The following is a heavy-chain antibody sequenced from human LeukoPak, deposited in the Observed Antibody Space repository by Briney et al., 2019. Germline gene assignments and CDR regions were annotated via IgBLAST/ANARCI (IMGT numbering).Heavy chain of an antibody. D-gene: IGHD3-10*01. CDR3: ANVYYFGSGTYESRYFDY. V-gene: IGHV3-23*01. J-gene: IGHJ4*02. CDR1: GFTFSSYA. CDR2: ISGSGGST. Sequence: PGGSLRLSCAASGFTFSSYAMSWVRQAPGKGLEWVSAISGSGGSTYYADSVQGRFTISRDNSKNTLYLQMNSLRAEDTAVYYCANVYYFGSGTYESRYFDYWGQGTLVTVSS.